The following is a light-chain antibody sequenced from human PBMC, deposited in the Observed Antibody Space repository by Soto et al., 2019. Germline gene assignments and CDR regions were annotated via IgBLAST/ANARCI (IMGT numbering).Light chain of an antibody. CDR1: SSDVGGYTY. Sequence: QSVLTQPRSVSGSPGQSVTISCTGTSSDVGGYTYVSWYQQHPGKAPKLMIYDVSKRPSGVPDRFSGSKSGNTASLTISGLQVEDEADYYCCSYAGSFYVFGSGTKLTVL. J-gene: IGLJ1*01. V-gene: IGLV2-11*01. CDR2: DVS. CDR3: CSYAGSFYV.